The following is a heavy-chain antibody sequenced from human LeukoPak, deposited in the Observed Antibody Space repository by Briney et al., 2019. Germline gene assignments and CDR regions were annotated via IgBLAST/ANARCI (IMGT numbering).Heavy chain of an antibody. J-gene: IGHJ4*02. V-gene: IGHV1-8*01. CDR3: ARVLFLGSSSSPGY. D-gene: IGHD6-6*01. CDR1: GYTFTSYD. Sequence: GASVKVSXKASGYTFTSYDINWVRQATGQGLEWMGWMNPNSGNTGYAQKFQGRVTMTRNTSISTAYMELSSLRSEDTAVYYCARVLFLGSSSSPGYWGQGTLVTVSS. CDR2: MNPNSGNT.